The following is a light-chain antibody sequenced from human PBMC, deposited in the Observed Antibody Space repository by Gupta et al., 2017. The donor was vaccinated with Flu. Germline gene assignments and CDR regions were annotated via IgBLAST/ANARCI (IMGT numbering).Light chain of an antibody. Sequence: EIVMTQSPATLSVSPGERTTLSCRASQSVSSNLAWYQQKPGQAPRLLIYGASTRATGIPARFSGSGSGTEFTLTISRRQSEDFAVYYCQQYYTWPPWTFGQGTKVEI. CDR3: QQYYTWPPWT. CDR2: GAS. CDR1: QSVSSN. J-gene: IGKJ1*01. V-gene: IGKV3-15*01.